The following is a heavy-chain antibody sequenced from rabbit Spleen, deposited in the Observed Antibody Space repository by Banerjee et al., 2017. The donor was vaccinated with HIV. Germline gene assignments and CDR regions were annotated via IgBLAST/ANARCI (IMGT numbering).Heavy chain of an antibody. CDR1: GFDFSSSYY. CDR3: ARDGAGGTYFAL. Sequence: QSLEESGGDLVKPGASLTLTCKASGFDFSSSYYMCWVRQAPGKGLELIACIDTSSVNTADATWAKGRFTISKTSSTTVTLQMTSLTAADTATYFCARDGAGGTYFALWGPGTLVTVS. J-gene: IGHJ4*01. CDR2: IDTSSVNT. D-gene: IGHD8-1*01. V-gene: IGHV1S40*01.